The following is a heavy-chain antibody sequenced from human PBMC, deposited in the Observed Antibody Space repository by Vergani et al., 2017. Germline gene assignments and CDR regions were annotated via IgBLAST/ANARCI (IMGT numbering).Heavy chain of an antibody. V-gene: IGHV4-59*08. J-gene: IGHJ4*02. CDR3: ARGGRPGLDSGSYLYYFDY. D-gene: IGHD1-26*01. CDR1: FDSIRNLY. CDR2: IHYSENT. Sequence: QVQLQESGPGLVKASETLSLICSVSFDSIRNLYCNWIRQPPGKGMEWIGSIHYSENTNYNPSLKTRVTITVDTSKKQFYLKLSSVTAADTAVYYCARGGRPGLDSGSYLYYFDYWGQGTLVSVSS.